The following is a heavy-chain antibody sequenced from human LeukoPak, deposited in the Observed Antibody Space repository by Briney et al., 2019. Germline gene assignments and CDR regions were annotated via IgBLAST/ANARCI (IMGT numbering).Heavy chain of an antibody. CDR2: IYYSGST. D-gene: IGHD3-22*01. J-gene: IGHJ4*02. V-gene: IGHV4-61*01. Sequence: SSETLSLTCTVSGGSVSSGSYYWSWIRQPPGKGLEWIGYIYYSGSTNYNPSLKSRVTISVDTSKNQFSLKLSSVTAADTAVYYCARRSVYDSSGYPLDYWGQGTLVTVSS. CDR1: GGSVSSGSYY. CDR3: ARRSVYDSSGYPLDY.